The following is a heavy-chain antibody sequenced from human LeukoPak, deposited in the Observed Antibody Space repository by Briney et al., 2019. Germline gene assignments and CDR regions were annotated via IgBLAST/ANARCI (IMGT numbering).Heavy chain of an antibody. V-gene: IGHV4-39*07. CDR1: GGSISSSSYY. J-gene: IGHJ4*02. D-gene: IGHD2-2*01. Sequence: SETLSLTCTVSGGSISSSSYYWGWIRQPPGKGLEWIGSIYYSGSTYYNPSLKSRVTISVDTSKNQFSLKLSSVTAADTAVYYCARVSVVVPAARGGSSDYWGQGTLVTVSS. CDR2: IYYSGST. CDR3: ARVSVVVPAARGGSSDY.